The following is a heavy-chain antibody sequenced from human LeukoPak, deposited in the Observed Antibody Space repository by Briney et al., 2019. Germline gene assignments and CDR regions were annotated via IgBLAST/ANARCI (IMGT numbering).Heavy chain of an antibody. J-gene: IGHJ4*02. CDR2: VYYSGST. CDR1: GGSISSTNYY. Sequence: SETLSLTCSVSGGSISSTNYYWAWIRQPPGKGLEWIGSVYYSGSTYYNPSLKGRVIISVDTSKNQFSLTLSSVTAADRAVYYCASELVAAGTDYWGQGTLVTVSS. V-gene: IGHV4-39*01. CDR3: ASELVAAGTDY. D-gene: IGHD6-13*01.